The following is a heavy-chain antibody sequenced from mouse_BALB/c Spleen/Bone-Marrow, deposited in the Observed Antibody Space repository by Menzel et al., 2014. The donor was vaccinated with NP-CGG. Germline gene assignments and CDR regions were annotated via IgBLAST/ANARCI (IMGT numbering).Heavy chain of an antibody. CDR1: GDSITSGY. CDR3: ASYYYGSSYAMDY. V-gene: IGHV3-8*02. Sequence: EVQVVESGPSLVKPSQTLSLSCSVTGDSITSGYWNWIRKFPGNKLEYMGYISYSGSTYYNPSLQSRITITRDTSNNQYYLQLNSVTTEDTATYCCASYYYGSSYAMDYWGQGTSVTVSS. J-gene: IGHJ4*01. D-gene: IGHD1-1*01. CDR2: ISYSGST.